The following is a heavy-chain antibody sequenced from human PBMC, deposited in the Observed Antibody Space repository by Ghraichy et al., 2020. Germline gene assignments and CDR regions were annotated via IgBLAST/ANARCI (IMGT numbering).Heavy chain of an antibody. Sequence: SETLSLTCTVSGGSISSYYWSWIRQPPGKGLEWIGYIYYSGSTNYNPSLKSRVTISVDTSKNQFSLKLSSVTAADTAVYYCARVQRARGGYYLDYWGQGTLVTVSS. V-gene: IGHV4-59*01. CDR2: IYYSGST. CDR1: GGSISSYY. CDR3: ARVQRARGGYYLDY. D-gene: IGHD3-22*01. J-gene: IGHJ4*02.